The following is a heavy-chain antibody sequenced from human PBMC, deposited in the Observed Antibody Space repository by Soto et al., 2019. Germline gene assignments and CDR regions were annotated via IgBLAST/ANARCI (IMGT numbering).Heavy chain of an antibody. D-gene: IGHD3-10*01. CDR2: ISAYNGNT. Sequence: QVQLVQSGAEVKKPGASVKVSCKASGYTFTSYGISWVRQAPGQGLEWMGWISAYNGNTNYAQKLQGRVTMTTDTSTSTADMELRSLRSDDTAVYYCAREKLRGSVLRYGMDVWGQGTTVTVSS. CDR1: GYTFTSYG. V-gene: IGHV1-18*01. J-gene: IGHJ6*02. CDR3: AREKLRGSVLRYGMDV.